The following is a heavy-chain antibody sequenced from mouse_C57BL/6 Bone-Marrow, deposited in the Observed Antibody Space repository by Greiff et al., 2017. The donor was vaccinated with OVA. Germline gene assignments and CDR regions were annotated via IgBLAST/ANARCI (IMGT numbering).Heavy chain of an antibody. J-gene: IGHJ1*03. Sequence: EVQGVESGGGLVKPGGSLKLSCAASGFTFSSYAMSWVRQTPEKRLEWVATISDGGSYTYYPDNVKGRFTISRDNAKNNLYLQMSHLKSEDTAMYYCARDMGYSDVWGTGTTVTVSS. CDR1: GFTFSSYA. D-gene: IGHD1-1*02. CDR2: ISDGGSYT. V-gene: IGHV5-4*01. CDR3: ARDMGYSDV.